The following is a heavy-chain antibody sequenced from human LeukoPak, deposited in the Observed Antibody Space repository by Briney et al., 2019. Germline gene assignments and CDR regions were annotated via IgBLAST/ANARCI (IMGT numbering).Heavy chain of an antibody. CDR3: ASFRITVAGRTGLDY. D-gene: IGHD6-19*01. CDR2: IKQDGSEK. V-gene: IGHV3-7*01. Sequence: TGGSLRLSCAASGFTFSNYWMSWVRQAPGKGLEWVANIKQDGSEKYYADSVKGRFTISRDNAKNSLYLQMNSLRAEDTAVYYCASFRITVAGRTGLDYWGQGTLVTVSS. J-gene: IGHJ4*02. CDR1: GFTFSNYW.